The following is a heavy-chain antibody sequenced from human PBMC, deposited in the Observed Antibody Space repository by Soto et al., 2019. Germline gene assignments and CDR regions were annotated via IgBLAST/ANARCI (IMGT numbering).Heavy chain of an antibody. Sequence: PSETLSLTCTVSGGSISSYYWSWIRQPPGKGLEWIGYIYYSGGTKYNPSLKSRVTISVDTSKNRFSRKLSSVTAADTAVYYCARIYPYDSSGYSDAFDIWGQGTMVT. J-gene: IGHJ3*02. D-gene: IGHD3-22*01. CDR2: IYYSGGT. CDR1: GGSISSYY. CDR3: ARIYPYDSSGYSDAFDI. V-gene: IGHV4-59*12.